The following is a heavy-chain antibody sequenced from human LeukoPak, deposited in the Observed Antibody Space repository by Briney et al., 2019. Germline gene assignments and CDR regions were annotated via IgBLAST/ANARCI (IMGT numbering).Heavy chain of an antibody. CDR3: AKRGVVIRVILVGFHKEAYYFDS. D-gene: IGHD3-22*01. V-gene: IGHV3-23*01. CDR1: GITLSNYG. CDR2: ISGSGGST. Sequence: PGGSLRLSCAVSGITLSNYGMSWVRQAPGKGLEWVAGISGSGGSTNYADSVKGRFTISRDSPKNTLYLQMNSLRAEDTAVYFCAKRGVVIRVILVGFHKEAYYFDSWGQGALVTVPS. J-gene: IGHJ4*02.